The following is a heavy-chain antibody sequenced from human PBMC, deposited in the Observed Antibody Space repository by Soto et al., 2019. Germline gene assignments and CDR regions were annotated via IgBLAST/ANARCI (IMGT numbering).Heavy chain of an antibody. CDR1: GGSFSNYF. Sequence: PSETLPLTCAVYGGSFSNYFWTWVRQSPGRGLEWIGEIRRSGTTSYSPSLKSRVTISIDTSKSQFSLELSSVTAADTAVSSCAGGIAAACKGLARWGKGPMIAFSS. CDR2: IRRSGTT. CDR3: AGGIAAACKGLAR. J-gene: IGHJ4*02. V-gene: IGHV4-34*01. D-gene: IGHD6-13*01.